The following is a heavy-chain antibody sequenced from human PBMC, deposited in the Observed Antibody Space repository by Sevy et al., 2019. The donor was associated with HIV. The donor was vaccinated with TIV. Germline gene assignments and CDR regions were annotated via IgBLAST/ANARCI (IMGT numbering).Heavy chain of an antibody. CDR1: GYTFTSYG. CDR3: ARDRYNWNNFDY. CDR2: ISAYNGNT. V-gene: IGHV1-18*01. Sequence: ASVKISCKASGYTFTSYGISWVRQAPGQGLEWMGWISAYNGNTNYAQKLQGRVTMTTDTSTSTAYMELRSLRSDDTAVYYCARDRYNWNNFDYWGQGTLVTVSS. J-gene: IGHJ4*02. D-gene: IGHD1-1*01.